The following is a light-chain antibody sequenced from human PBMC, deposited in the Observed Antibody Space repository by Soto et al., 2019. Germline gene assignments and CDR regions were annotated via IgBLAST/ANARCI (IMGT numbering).Light chain of an antibody. CDR3: HQYGSSPGS. CDR1: QSFSSSY. CDR2: GTS. J-gene: IGKJ1*01. V-gene: IGKV3-20*01. Sequence: EVVLTQSPGTLSLSPGESVTLSCRASQSFSSSYFAWYQQSPGQAPRLLIYGTSTRATGIPDRFSGSGSGTDFTLTINRLEPEDFAVYYCHQYGSSPGSFGQGTKVEVK.